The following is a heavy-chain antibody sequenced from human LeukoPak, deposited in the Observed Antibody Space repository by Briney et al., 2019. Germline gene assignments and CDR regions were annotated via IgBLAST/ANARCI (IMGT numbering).Heavy chain of an antibody. V-gene: IGHV4-59*01. J-gene: IGHJ4*02. CDR3: ARYIWGSYPTFEDC. CDR1: GGSISSYY. D-gene: IGHD3-16*02. Sequence: SETLSLTCTVSGGSISSYYWSWIRQPPGKGLDWIGYISYSGSTNYNPSLKSRVTISVDTSKNQLSLKLNSVTAADTAVYYCARYIWGSYPTFEDCWGQGSLVTVSS. CDR2: ISYSGST.